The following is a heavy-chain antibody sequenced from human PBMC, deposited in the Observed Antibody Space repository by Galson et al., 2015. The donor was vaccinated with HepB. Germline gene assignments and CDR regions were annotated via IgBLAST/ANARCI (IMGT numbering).Heavy chain of an antibody. J-gene: IGHJ4*02. V-gene: IGHV3-30*18. Sequence: SLRLSCAASGFTFSSYAMHWIRQAPGKGLERVASISYDDSDKNYADSVKGRFTLSRDTSKNTLFLQMSSLRVEDTAVYYCAKDSGYSQPYFDHWGQGTLVAVSS. CDR3: AKDSGYSQPYFDH. CDR1: GFTFSSYA. CDR2: ISYDDSDK. D-gene: IGHD3-22*01.